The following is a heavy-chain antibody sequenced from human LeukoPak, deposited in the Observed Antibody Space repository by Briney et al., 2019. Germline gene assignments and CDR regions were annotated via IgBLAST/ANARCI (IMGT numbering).Heavy chain of an antibody. J-gene: IGHJ1*01. CDR3: ARHTRHTGRLGELQH. CDR2: VYFTGST. CDR1: VGSISSISYY. V-gene: IGHV4-39*01. Sequence: PSETLSLTCTVSVGSISSISYYWAWIRQPPGKGLEWIGSVYFTGSTYYNPSLKSRVTISVDTSKNQFSLRLSSVTAADTALYYCARHTRHTGRLGELQHWGQGTQVTVSS. D-gene: IGHD3-16*01.